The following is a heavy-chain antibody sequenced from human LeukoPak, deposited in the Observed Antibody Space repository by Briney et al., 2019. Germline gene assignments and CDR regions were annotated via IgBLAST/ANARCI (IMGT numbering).Heavy chain of an antibody. Sequence: SETLSLTCTVSGGSISSGDYYWSRIRQPPGKGLEWIGYIYYSGSTYYNPSLKSRVTISVDTSKNHFSLKLSSVTAADTAVYYCARDRVTMIGADAFDIWGQGTMVTVSS. CDR2: IYYSGST. D-gene: IGHD3-22*01. J-gene: IGHJ3*02. CDR3: ARDRVTMIGADAFDI. CDR1: GGSISSGDYY. V-gene: IGHV4-30-4*01.